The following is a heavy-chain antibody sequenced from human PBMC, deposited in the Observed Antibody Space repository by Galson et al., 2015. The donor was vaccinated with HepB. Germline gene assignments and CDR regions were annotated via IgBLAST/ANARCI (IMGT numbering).Heavy chain of an antibody. CDR1: GFTFISYA. D-gene: IGHD4/OR15-4a*01. V-gene: IGHV3-23*01. Sequence: SLRLSCAASGFTFISYAMGWVRQAPGKGLEWVSSISDGGAHLYYANSVKGRFSISRDNSKNTLYLQMSSLRAEDTAVYYCVKDLGASPLWYFDLWGRGTLITVSS. J-gene: IGHJ2*01. CDR3: VKDLGASPLWYFDL. CDR2: ISDGGAHL.